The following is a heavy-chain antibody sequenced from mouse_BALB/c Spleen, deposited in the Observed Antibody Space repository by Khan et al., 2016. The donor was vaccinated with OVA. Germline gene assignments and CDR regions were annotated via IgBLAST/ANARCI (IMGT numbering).Heavy chain of an antibody. D-gene: IGHD4-1*02. J-gene: IGHJ2*01. CDR1: GYTFTDYY. CDR3: ARLDTTSLDY. Sequence: QVRLQQPGAELARPGASVELSCKASGYTFTDYYLTWVKQRTGQGLEWIGEIYPGSGNIYYNENFKGKATLTADKSSSTVYMHLSSLTSEDSAVYFCARLDTTSLDYWGQGTTLTVPS. CDR2: IYPGSGNI. V-gene: IGHV1-77*01.